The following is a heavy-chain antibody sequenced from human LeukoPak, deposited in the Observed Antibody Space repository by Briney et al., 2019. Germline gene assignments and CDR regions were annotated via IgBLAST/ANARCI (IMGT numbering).Heavy chain of an antibody. D-gene: IGHD6-13*01. CDR3: ARRSGSWYGGTNWFDP. J-gene: IGHJ5*02. V-gene: IGHV4-38-2*02. Sequence: KPSETLSLTCTVSGYPISSGYYWGWIRQPPGKGLEWIGNIYHSGSTYYNPSLKSRVTISVDTSKNQLSLKLSSVTAADTAVYYCARRSGSWYGGTNWFDPWGQGTLVTVSS. CDR2: IYHSGST. CDR1: GYPISSGYY.